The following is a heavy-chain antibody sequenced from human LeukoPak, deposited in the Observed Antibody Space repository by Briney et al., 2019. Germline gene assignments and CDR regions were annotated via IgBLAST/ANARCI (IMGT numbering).Heavy chain of an antibody. J-gene: IGHJ4*02. D-gene: IGHD5-18*01. CDR1: GFTFSSYS. CDR2: ISSSSSFL. Sequence: KPGGSLRLSCAASGFTFSSYSLNWVRQAPGKGLEWVSSISSSSSFLYYAGSVKGRFTISRDNAKNSLYLQVNSLRAEDTAVYYCARGGYSYVYGYFDYWGQGTLVTVSS. V-gene: IGHV3-21*06. CDR3: ARGGYSYVYGYFDY.